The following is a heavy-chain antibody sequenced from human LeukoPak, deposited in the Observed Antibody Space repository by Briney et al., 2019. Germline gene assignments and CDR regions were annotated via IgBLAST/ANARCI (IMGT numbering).Heavy chain of an antibody. CDR2: INWYGGST. CDR1: GFTFDDYG. CDR3: ARVRRKLGYYYMDV. D-gene: IGHD6-6*01. Sequence: GGSLRLSCAASGFTFDDYGMSWVRQAPGKGLEWVSGINWYGGSTGYADSVKGRFTISRDNAKNSLYLQMNSLRAEDTALYYCARVRRKLGYYYMDVWGKGTTVTVSS. J-gene: IGHJ6*03. V-gene: IGHV3-20*04.